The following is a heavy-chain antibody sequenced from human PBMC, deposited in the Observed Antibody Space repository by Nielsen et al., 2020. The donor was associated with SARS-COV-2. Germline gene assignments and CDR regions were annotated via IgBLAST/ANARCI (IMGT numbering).Heavy chain of an antibody. J-gene: IGHJ4*02. CDR2: IIPIFGTA. D-gene: IGHD6-19*01. Sequence: SVKVSCKASGGTFSSYAISWVRQAPGQGLEWMGGIIPIFGTANYAQKFQGRVTITADESTSTAYMELSSLRSEDTAVYYCARNGYRGYSSGWYLRPAFDYWGQGTLVTVSS. CDR1: GGTFSSYA. V-gene: IGHV1-69*13. CDR3: ARNGYRGYSSGWYLRPAFDY.